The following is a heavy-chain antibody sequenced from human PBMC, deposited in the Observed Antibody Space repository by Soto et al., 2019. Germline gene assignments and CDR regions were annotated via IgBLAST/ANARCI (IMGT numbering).Heavy chain of an antibody. V-gene: IGHV3-23*01. CDR3: AKDRFAGDSPDAFDI. J-gene: IGHJ3*02. Sequence: GGSLRLSCVASGFTFSSYAMSWVRQAPGKGLEWVSAISGSGGSTYYADSVKGRFTISRDNSKNTLYLQMNSLRAEDTAVYYCAKDRFAGDSPDAFDIWGQGTMVTVSS. D-gene: IGHD4-17*01. CDR2: ISGSGGST. CDR1: GFTFSSYA.